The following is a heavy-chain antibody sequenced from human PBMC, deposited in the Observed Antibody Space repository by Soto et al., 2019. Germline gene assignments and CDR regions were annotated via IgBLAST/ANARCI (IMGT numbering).Heavy chain of an antibody. V-gene: IGHV4-61*01. CDR3: ARVPLGYSSSHHFDF. CDR2: IYNSVTF. J-gene: IGHJ4*02. CDR1: GASVSSGSFY. Sequence: EALSLTCTVSGASVSSGSFYWSWIRQPPGKGLEWIGFIYNSVTFNYNSSLKSRVTISVDTSNHQFSLKLRSVTAADTAVHFCARVPLGYSSSHHFDFWGQGALVTVSS. D-gene: IGHD6-6*01.